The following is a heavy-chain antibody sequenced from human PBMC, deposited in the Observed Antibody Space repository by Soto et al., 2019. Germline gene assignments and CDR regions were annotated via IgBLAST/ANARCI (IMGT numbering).Heavy chain of an antibody. CDR2: ISYDGSNK. CDR3: AKSPLWGNYYYYGMDV. CDR1: GFTFSSYG. J-gene: IGHJ6*02. D-gene: IGHD7-27*01. V-gene: IGHV3-30*18. Sequence: GGSLRLSCAASGFTFSSYGMHWVRQAPGKGLEWVAVISYDGSNKYYADSVKGRFTISRDNSKNTLYLQMNSLRAEDTAVYYCAKSPLWGNYYYYGMDVWGQGTTVTVSS.